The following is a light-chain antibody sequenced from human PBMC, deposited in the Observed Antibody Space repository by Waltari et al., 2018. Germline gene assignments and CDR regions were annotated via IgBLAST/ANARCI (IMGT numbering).Light chain of an antibody. V-gene: IGKV3-20*01. CDR1: QSISRY. J-gene: IGKJ2*01. CDR3: QQYGSSPYT. CDR2: IIS. Sequence: EIVLTQSPGTLSLSPGERATLSCRASQSISRYLAWYQQKPGQAPRLLTYIISSRATGIPDRFSVSGTGTDFTLTISRLEPEDFAVYYCQQYGSSPYTFGQGTKLE.